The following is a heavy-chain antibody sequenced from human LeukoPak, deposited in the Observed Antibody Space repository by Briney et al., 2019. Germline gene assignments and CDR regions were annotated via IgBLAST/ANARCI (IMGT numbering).Heavy chain of an antibody. Sequence: KTGGSLRLSCAASGFTFSNAWMSWVRQAPGKGLEWVGRIKSKTDGGTTDYAAPVKGRFTISRDDSKNTLYLQMNSLKTEDTAVYYCTTENVLLWFGELFFDYWGQGTLVTVSS. D-gene: IGHD3-10*01. J-gene: IGHJ4*02. V-gene: IGHV3-15*01. CDR2: IKSKTDGGTT. CDR3: TTENVLLWFGELFFDY. CDR1: GFTFSNAW.